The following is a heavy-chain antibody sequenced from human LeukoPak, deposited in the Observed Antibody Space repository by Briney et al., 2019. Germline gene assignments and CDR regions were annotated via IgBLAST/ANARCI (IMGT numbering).Heavy chain of an antibody. D-gene: IGHD6-19*01. CDR3: AREGRSSGVNYYYYYYMDV. Sequence: GGSLRLSCAASGFTFSSYAMSWVRQAPGKGLEWGSGISGSGGKTYYADSVKGRFTISRDNAKNSLYLQMNSLRAEDTAVYYCAREGRSSGVNYYYYYYMDVWGKGTTVTISS. CDR1: GFTFSSYA. V-gene: IGHV3-23*01. J-gene: IGHJ6*03. CDR2: ISGSGGKT.